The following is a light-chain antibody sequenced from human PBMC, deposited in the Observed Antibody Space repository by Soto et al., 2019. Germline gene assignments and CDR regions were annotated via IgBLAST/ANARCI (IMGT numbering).Light chain of an antibody. CDR3: QQYNSHSSYT. CDR2: KAS. V-gene: IGKV1-5*03. CDR1: QSISSW. J-gene: IGKJ2*01. Sequence: DIQMTQSPSTLSASVGDRVTITCRASQSISSWLAWYQQKPGKAPKLLIYKASSLGSGVPSRFSGSGSGTEFTLPISSLQPDDFAIYYCQQYNSHSSYTFGQGTKLEIK.